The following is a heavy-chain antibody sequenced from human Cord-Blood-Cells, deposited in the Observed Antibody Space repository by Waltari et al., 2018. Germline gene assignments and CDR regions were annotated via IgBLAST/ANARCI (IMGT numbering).Heavy chain of an antibody. D-gene: IGHD1-1*01. CDR3: ARDLQLATGAYYYYGMDV. CDR2: IIPIFGTA. Sequence: QVQLVQSGDEVKKPGSSGKVSCKASGGTFSSYAISWVRQAPGQGLEWMGGIIPIFGTANYAQKFQGRVTITADESTSTAYMELSSLRSEETAVYYCARDLQLATGAYYYYGMDVWGQGTTVTVSS. J-gene: IGHJ6*02. V-gene: IGHV1-69*01. CDR1: GGTFSSYA.